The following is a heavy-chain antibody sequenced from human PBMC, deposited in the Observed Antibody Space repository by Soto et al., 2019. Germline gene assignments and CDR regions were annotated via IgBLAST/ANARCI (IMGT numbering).Heavy chain of an antibody. CDR2: LRGSGGST. CDR1: GFTFSSYA. V-gene: IGHV3-23*01. CDR3: ALYSSSWYDTDYYYYYGMEV. J-gene: IGHJ6*01. D-gene: IGHD6-13*01. Sequence: EVQLLESGGGLVQPGGSLRLSCAASGFTFSSYAMSWVRQAPGKGLEWVSALRGSGGSTYYADSVQGRFTISRDNSKNTLYLQLNSLRDEDTAVYYCALYSSSWYDTDYYYYYGMEVWGQGTTGTGSS.